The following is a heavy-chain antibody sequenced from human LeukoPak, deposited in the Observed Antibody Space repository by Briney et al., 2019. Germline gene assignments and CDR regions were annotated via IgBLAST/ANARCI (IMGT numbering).Heavy chain of an antibody. D-gene: IGHD2-2*01. J-gene: IGHJ4*02. V-gene: IGHV3-23*01. CDR1: GFTFSSYA. CDR3: AKGVGAIVVVPAAMFDY. CDR2: ISGSGGST. Sequence: GGSLRLSCAAYGFTFSSYAMSWVRQAPGKGLEWVSAISGSGGSTYYADSVKGRFTISRDNSKNTLYLQMNSLRAEDTAVYYCAKGVGAIVVVPAAMFDYWGQGTLVTVSS.